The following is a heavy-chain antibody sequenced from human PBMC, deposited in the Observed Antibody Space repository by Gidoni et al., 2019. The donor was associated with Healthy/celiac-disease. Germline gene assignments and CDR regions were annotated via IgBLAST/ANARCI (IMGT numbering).Heavy chain of an antibody. Sequence: QVQLQQWGAGLLKPSETLSLPCAVYGGSFSGYYWSWIRQPPGKGLEWIGEINHSGSTNYNPSLKSRVTISVDTSKNQFSLKLSSVTAADTAVYYCARKRSGSHGAFDIWGQGTMVTVSS. D-gene: IGHD1-26*01. CDR2: INHSGST. V-gene: IGHV4-34*01. J-gene: IGHJ3*02. CDR1: GGSFSGYY. CDR3: ARKRSGSHGAFDI.